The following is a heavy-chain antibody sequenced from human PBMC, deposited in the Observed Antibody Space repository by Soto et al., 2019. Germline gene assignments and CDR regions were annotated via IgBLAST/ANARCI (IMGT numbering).Heavy chain of an antibody. CDR1: GFTFSSYA. V-gene: IGHV3-23*01. D-gene: IGHD1-26*01. CDR2: ISGSGGNA. J-gene: IGHJ6*02. Sequence: PGGSLRLSCLASGFTFSSYAMSWVRQAPGKGLEWVSTISGSGGNAYYADSVKGRFTISRDNSKNTLRLQMNSLRADDTAVYYCAKDGASGSYPPYYYYGMDVWGQGTTVTVSS. CDR3: AKDGASGSYPPYYYYGMDV.